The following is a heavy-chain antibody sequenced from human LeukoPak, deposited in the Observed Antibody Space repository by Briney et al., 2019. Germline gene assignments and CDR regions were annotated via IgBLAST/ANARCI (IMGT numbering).Heavy chain of an antibody. V-gene: IGHV1-8*01. Sequence: ASVKVSCKASGYTFTSYDINWVRQATGQGLEWMGWMNPNSGNTGYAQKFQGRVTMTRNTSISTAYMELSSLRSEDTAVYYCARGLRGDFRSGYSDFDYWGQGTLVTVSS. CDR2: MNPNSGNT. CDR3: ARGLRGDFRSGYSDFDY. J-gene: IGHJ4*02. CDR1: GYTFTSYD. D-gene: IGHD3-3*01.